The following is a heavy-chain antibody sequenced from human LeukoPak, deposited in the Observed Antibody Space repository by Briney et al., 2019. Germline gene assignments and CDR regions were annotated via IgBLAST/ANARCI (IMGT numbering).Heavy chain of an antibody. CDR1: GFTVSTNY. D-gene: IGHD4-11*01. V-gene: IGHV3-66*01. CDR3: ARDLEVTTNYYYYGMDV. CDR2: IYSGGSA. J-gene: IGHJ6*02. Sequence: GGSLRLSCAASGFTVSTNYMSWVRQAPGKGLEWVSVIYSGGSAYYADSVEGRFTISRDNSKNTLYLQMNSLRAEDTAVYYCARDLEVTTNYYYYGMDVWGQGTTVTVSS.